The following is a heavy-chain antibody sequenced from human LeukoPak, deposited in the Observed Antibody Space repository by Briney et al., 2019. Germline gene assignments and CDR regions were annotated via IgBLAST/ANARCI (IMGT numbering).Heavy chain of an antibody. V-gene: IGHV4-39*01. CDR3: ARRGWGPGYFDY. CDR1: GGSISSSSYY. Sequence: SETLSLTCTVSGGSISSSSYYWGWIRQPPGKGLEWIGSIYYGGSTYYNPSLKSRVTISVDTSKNQFSLKLSSVTAADTAVYYCARRGWGPGYFDYWGQGTLVTVSS. D-gene: IGHD3-16*01. CDR2: IYYGGST. J-gene: IGHJ4*02.